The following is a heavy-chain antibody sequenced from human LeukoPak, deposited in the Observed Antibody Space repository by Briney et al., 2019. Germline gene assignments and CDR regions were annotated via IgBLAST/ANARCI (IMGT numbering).Heavy chain of an antibody. D-gene: IGHD1-26*01. CDR3: TRLTVGTTWGNYFDY. CDR1: GGSISSSTYY. CDR2: INYSGNT. Sequence: SETLSLTCTVSGGSISSSTYYWAWVRQPPGKGLEWIGSINYSGNTYYNSSLKSRVTISVDTSKNQFSLKLTSVAAADTAVYYSTRLTVGTTWGNYFDYWGQGTVVTVSS. V-gene: IGHV4-39*01. J-gene: IGHJ4*02.